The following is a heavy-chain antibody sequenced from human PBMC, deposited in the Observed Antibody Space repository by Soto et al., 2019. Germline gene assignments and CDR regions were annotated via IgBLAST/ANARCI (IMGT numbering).Heavy chain of an antibody. CDR3: ATGGIGVVPAAIDLDY. CDR1: GYTLTELS. J-gene: IGHJ4*02. Sequence: ASVKVSCKVSGYTLTELSMHWVQQAPGKGLEWMGGFDPEDGETNYAQKFQGRVTMTEDTSTDTAYMELSSLRSEDTAVYYCATGGIGVVPAAIDLDYWGQGTLVTVSS. V-gene: IGHV1-24*01. D-gene: IGHD2-2*02. CDR2: FDPEDGET.